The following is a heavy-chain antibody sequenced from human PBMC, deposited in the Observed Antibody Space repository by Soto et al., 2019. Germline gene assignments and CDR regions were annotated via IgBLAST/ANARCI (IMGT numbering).Heavy chain of an antibody. V-gene: IGHV3-66*01. J-gene: IGHJ4*02. D-gene: IGHD2-15*01. CDR2: IYSGGST. Sequence: GGSLRLSCAASGFTVSSNYMSWVRQAPGKGLEWVSVIYSGGSTYYADSVKGRFTISRDNSKNTLYLQMNSLRAEDTAVYYCARVELYCSGGSCQFYFDYWGQGTLVTVSS. CDR3: ARVELYCSGGSCQFYFDY. CDR1: GFTVSSNY.